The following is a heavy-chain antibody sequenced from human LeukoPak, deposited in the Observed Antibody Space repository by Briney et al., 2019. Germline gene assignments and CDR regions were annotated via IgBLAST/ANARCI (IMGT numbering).Heavy chain of an antibody. CDR1: GFTFRDYE. Sequence: PGWSVPLSCPASGFTFRDYEMHWLRPATGKDLEWVSAIGTAGYTYYTDSVLGRFTISRENAKNSLYLQMNRLRAGDTAVYYCARVAKERVGGVYYFDYWGQGTLVTVSS. J-gene: IGHJ4*02. CDR2: IGTAGYT. CDR3: ARVAKERVGGVYYFDY. D-gene: IGHD1-1*01. V-gene: IGHV3-13*01.